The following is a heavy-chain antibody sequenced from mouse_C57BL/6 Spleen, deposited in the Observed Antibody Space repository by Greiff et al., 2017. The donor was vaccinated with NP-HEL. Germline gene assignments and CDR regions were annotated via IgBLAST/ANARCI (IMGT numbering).Heavy chain of an antibody. J-gene: IGHJ1*03. CDR1: GYTFTDYY. V-gene: IGHV1-19*01. Sequence: VQLQQSGPVLVKPGASVKMSCKASGYTFTDYYMNWVKQSHGKSLEWIGVINTYNGGTSYNQKFKGKATLTVDKSSSTAYMELNSLTSEDSAVYYCANYYGSSYWYFDVWGTGTTVTVSS. CDR3: ANYYGSSYWYFDV. D-gene: IGHD1-1*01. CDR2: INTYNGGT.